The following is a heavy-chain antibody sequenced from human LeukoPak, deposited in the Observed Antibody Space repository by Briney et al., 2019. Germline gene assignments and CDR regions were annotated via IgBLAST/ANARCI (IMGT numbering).Heavy chain of an antibody. J-gene: IGHJ4*02. Sequence: GGSLRLSCKASGFTVSNNYMNWVRQAPGRGLEWVALIYSGGTTNYADSVKGRFTISRDNSKNTLYLQMTNVRVEDTAVYYCARDPPGIAASVSGGWGQGTLVTVSS. CDR3: ARDPPGIAASVSGG. D-gene: IGHD6-13*01. CDR2: IYSGGTT. V-gene: IGHV3-53*01. CDR1: GFTVSNNY.